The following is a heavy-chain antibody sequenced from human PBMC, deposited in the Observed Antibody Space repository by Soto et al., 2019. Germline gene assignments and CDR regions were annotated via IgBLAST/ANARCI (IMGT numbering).Heavy chain of an antibody. D-gene: IGHD6-13*01. CDR2: IIPYYNTL. V-gene: IGHV1-69*01. J-gene: IGHJ4*02. CDR1: EGTFNSYA. CDR3: ASGASRWCPYVFDS. Sequence: QAQVVQSGAEVRKPGSSVKLSCKASEGTFNSYAIAWVRQAPGQGLEWMGGIIPYYNTLNYAEKFQDRVTIAADDSTHTVYMELSSLRSDDTAVYFCASGASRWCPYVFDSWAQGTLVTVSS.